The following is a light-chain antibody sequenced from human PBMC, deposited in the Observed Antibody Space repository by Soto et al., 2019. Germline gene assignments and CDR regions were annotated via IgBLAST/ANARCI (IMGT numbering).Light chain of an antibody. J-gene: IGKJ1*01. V-gene: IGKV3-20*01. CDR2: GAS. CDR3: QQYGSSPWT. CDR1: QSVSSSY. Sequence: SAGTVSLNKRERATFSCRASQSVSSSYLAWYQQKPGQAPRLLIYGASSRATGIPDRFSGSGSGTDFTLTISRLEPEDFAVYYCQQYGSSPWTFG.